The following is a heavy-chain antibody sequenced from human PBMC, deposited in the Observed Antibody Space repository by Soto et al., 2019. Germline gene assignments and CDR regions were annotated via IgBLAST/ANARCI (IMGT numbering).Heavy chain of an antibody. J-gene: IGHJ4*02. CDR2: IYSSGNT. CDR3: AGQSYESRSYYYAY. CDR1: GGSSSSTSYY. Sequence: QLLLQESGPGLVKPSETLSLTCTVSGGSSSSTSYYWGWIRQPPGKGLEWIGSIYSSGNTYYNPSLESRVTISVDTSKSHLSLKLSSVTAADTAVYYCAGQSYESRSYYYAYWGQGTLVTVSS. V-gene: IGHV4-39*01. D-gene: IGHD3-22*01.